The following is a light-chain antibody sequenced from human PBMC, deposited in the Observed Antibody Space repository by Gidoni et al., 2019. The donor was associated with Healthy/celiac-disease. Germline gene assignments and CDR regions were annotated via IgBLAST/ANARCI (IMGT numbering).Light chain of an antibody. V-gene: IGKV3-11*01. CDR1: QSVSSY. CDR3: QQRSNWPPFT. J-gene: IGKJ3*01. CDR2: DAS. Sequence: EIVLTQSPATLSLSPGERATLSFRASQSVSSYLAWYQQKPGQAPRLLIYDASNRATGIPARFSGSGSGTDFTLTISSLEPEDCAVYYCQQRSNWPPFTFGPGTKVDIK.